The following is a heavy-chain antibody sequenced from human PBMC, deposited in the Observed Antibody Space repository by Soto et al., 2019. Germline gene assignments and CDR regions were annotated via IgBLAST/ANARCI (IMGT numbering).Heavy chain of an antibody. CDR1: GFTFSGYA. D-gene: IGHD1-1*01. Sequence: GGSLRLSCAASGFTFSGYAMSWVRQAPGKGLEWVPAISSTGGSTYYADSVKGRFTISRDNSKNTLYLQMNSLRAEDTAVYYCXKDARGSDNSHYYGMDVWGQGTTVTVSS. V-gene: IGHV3-23*01. CDR3: XKDARGSDNSHYYGMDV. J-gene: IGHJ6*02. CDR2: ISSTGGST.